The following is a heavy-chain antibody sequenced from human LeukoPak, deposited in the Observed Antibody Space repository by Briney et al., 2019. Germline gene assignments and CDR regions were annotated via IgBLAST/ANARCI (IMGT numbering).Heavy chain of an antibody. Sequence: SETLSLTCAVYGGSFSGYYWSWIRQPPGKGLEWIGEINHSGSTNYNPSLKSRVTISVDTSKNQFSLKLSSVTAADTAVYYCARGRRRLLGYCSSTSCPLDAFDIWGQGTMVTVSS. V-gene: IGHV4-34*01. D-gene: IGHD2-2*01. CDR3: ARGRRRLLGYCSSTSCPLDAFDI. CDR1: GGSFSGYY. J-gene: IGHJ3*02. CDR2: INHSGST.